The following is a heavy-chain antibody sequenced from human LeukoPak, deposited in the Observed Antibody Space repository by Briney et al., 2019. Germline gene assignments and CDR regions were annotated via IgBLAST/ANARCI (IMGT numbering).Heavy chain of an antibody. Sequence: SETLSLTCTVSGGSISSGGYYWRWSRQYPGKGLEWIGYIYYSGSTYYNPALKSRVTISVDTSKNQFSLKLSSVTAADTAVYYCARDRNYYGMDVWGQGTTVTVSS. J-gene: IGHJ6*02. CDR3: ARDRNYYGMDV. V-gene: IGHV4-31*03. CDR1: GGSISSGGYY. CDR2: IYYSGST.